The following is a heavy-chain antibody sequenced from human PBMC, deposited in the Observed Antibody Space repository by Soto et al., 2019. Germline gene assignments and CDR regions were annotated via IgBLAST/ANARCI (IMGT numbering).Heavy chain of an antibody. J-gene: IGHJ4*02. Sequence: SETLSLTCAVSGASISDCYCWTWVRQPKGKGLEWIGEIHHSVATSHNSSVKSRVTISLDKSKNHLSLQLNSVTAAETAVYYCATRDYTASPYWGQGSLVTVSS. CDR1: GASISDCYC. D-gene: IGHD2-2*02. CDR3: ATRDYTASPY. CDR2: IHHSVAT. V-gene: IGHV4-4*02.